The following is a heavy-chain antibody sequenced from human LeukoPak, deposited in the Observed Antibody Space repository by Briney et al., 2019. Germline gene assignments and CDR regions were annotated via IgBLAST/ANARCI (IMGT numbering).Heavy chain of an antibody. CDR3: ARGIRSGYSWLRY. D-gene: IGHD3-3*01. CDR1: GFTVSSNY. CDR2: IYSGGST. V-gene: IGHV3-53*01. J-gene: IGHJ4*02. Sequence: GGSLRLSCAASGFTVSSNYMSWVRQAPGKGLEWVSVIYSGGSTYYADSVKSRFTISRDNSKNTLYLQMNSLRAEDTAVYYCARGIRSGYSWLRYWGQGTLVTVSS.